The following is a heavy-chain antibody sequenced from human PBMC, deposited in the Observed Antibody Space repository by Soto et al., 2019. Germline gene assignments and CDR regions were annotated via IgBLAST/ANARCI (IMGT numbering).Heavy chain of an antibody. D-gene: IGHD2-21*02. J-gene: IGHJ5*02. Sequence: ASVKVSCKASGYTFTYHGITWVRQAPGQGLEWMGWISGYTGNADYAQRFQGRVIMTTDTSTSTAYMEVRSLRSDDTAVYYCVRHRESSVTLSASWGQGTLVTVS. V-gene: IGHV1-18*01. CDR2: ISGYTGNA. CDR1: GYTFTYHG. CDR3: VRHRESSVTLSAS.